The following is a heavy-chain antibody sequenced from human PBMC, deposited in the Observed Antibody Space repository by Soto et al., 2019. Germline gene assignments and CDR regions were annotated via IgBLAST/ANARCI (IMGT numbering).Heavy chain of an antibody. CDR3: AKDLRNFDYDAMDV. CDR1: GFTFSAYG. CDR2: ISHDGSNE. V-gene: IGHV3-30*18. Sequence: PGGSLRLSCVGSGFTFSAYGMHWVRQAPGKGLEWVAVISHDGSNEYYADSVKGRCTISRDNSKNTVNLQMNSLRADDTAVNYCAKDLRNFDYDAMDVWGGVTNVAVYS. J-gene: IGHJ6*04. D-gene: IGHD1-7*01.